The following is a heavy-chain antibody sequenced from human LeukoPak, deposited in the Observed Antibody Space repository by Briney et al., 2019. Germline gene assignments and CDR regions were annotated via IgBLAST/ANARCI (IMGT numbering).Heavy chain of an antibody. V-gene: IGHV3-30*03. J-gene: IGHJ4*02. Sequence: PGRSLRLSCAASGFTFSSYGMHWVRQAPGKGLEWVAVISYDGSNKYYADSVKGRFTISRDNSKNTLYLQMSSLRAEDTAVYYCATLIKKTPVQFDYWGQGTLVTVSS. CDR2: ISYDGSNK. CDR1: GFTFSSYG. D-gene: IGHD3-10*01. CDR3: ATLIKKTPVQFDY.